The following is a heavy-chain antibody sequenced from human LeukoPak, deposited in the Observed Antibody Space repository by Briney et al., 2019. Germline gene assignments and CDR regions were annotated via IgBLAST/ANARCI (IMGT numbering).Heavy chain of an antibody. CDR3: ARVSYYDSSAPSWGYDY. D-gene: IGHD3-22*01. CDR2: IKQDGSEK. Sequence: PGGSLRLSCAASGFSFSRYWMSWVRQAPGKGLEWVASIKQDGSEKYYADSVKGRFTISRDNVKNSLYLQMNSLRGEDTAVYYCARVSYYDSSAPSWGYDYWGQGTLVTVSS. V-gene: IGHV3-7*03. J-gene: IGHJ4*02. CDR1: GFSFSRYW.